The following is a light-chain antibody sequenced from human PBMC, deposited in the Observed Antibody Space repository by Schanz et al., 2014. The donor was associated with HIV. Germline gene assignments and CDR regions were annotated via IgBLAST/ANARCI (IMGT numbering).Light chain of an antibody. CDR2: DNT. J-gene: IGLJ2*01. Sequence: QSVLTQPPSMSAAPGQRVTISCSGGILNVGDTYVSWYQQFPGTAPKLLIFDNTHRPSGVPARFSGSKSGSSASLAISGLQSEDEADYHCAAWDVNLNGPVFGGGTKLTVL. CDR3: AAWDVNLNGPV. V-gene: IGLV1-44*01. CDR1: ILNVGDTY.